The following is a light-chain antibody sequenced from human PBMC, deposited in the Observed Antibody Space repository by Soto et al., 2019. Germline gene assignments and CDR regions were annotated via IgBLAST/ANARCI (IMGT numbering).Light chain of an antibody. Sequence: EIVMTQSPATLSVSPGERATLSCRASQSVNSNYLAWYQQKPGQAPRLLIYGISKRATDIPDRFSGSGSGTEFTLTTSSLQPEDFATYYCQQHGQWPITFGQGTRLEIK. CDR1: QSVNSN. CDR2: GIS. CDR3: QQHGQWPIT. J-gene: IGKJ5*01. V-gene: IGKV3D-15*01.